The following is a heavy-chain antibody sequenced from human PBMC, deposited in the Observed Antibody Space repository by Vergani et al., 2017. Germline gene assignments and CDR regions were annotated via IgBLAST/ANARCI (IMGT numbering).Heavy chain of an antibody. J-gene: IGHJ4*02. CDR3: AKLYGDLDY. D-gene: IGHD4-17*01. CDR2: ISYDGSNK. CDR1: GFTFSSSG. Sequence: QVQLVESGGGVVQPGRSLRLSCAASGFTFSSSGMHWFRQAPGKGLEWVAVISYDGSNKYYVDSVKGRFTISRDNSKNTLYLQMNSLRVEDTAVYYCAKLYGDLDYWGQGTLVTVSS. V-gene: IGHV3-30*18.